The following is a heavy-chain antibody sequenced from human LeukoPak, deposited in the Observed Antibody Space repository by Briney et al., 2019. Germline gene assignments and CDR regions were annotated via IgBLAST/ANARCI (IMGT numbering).Heavy chain of an antibody. V-gene: IGHV1-69*01. Sequence: GSSVKVACKASARTFSSYAISWVRQAPGQGLEWMGGIIPIFGTANYAQTFQGRVTITADESTSTAYMELSRLRSEDTDVYYCARGSRYCSTTSCYSHDQWGQGTLVTVPS. CDR3: ARGSRYCSTTSCYSHDQ. CDR2: IIPIFGTA. D-gene: IGHD2-2*01. J-gene: IGHJ5*02. CDR1: ARTFSSYA.